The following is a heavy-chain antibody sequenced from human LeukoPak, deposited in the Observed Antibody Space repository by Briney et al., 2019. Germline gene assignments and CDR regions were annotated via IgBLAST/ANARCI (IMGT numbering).Heavy chain of an antibody. CDR1: GDSIGSGDSH. J-gene: IGHJ6*03. CDR3: ARDGRFSTYMDV. D-gene: IGHD3-3*01. CDR2: VFYSGST. V-gene: IGHV4-31*03. Sequence: SETLSLTCTVSGDSIGSGDSHWSWVRQHPEKGLEWIGYVFYSGSTYYNPSLKSRATISVDTSKNQFSLKLSSVTAADTAVYYCARDGRFSTYMDVWGKGTTVTVSS.